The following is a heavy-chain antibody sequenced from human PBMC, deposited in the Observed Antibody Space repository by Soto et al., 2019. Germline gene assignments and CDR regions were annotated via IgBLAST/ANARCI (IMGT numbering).Heavy chain of an antibody. CDR1: GFTFSNYA. D-gene: IGHD3-3*01. Sequence: EVQLLESGGGLVQPGGSLRLSCAASGFTFSNYAMSWVRQAPGKGLEWVSAVSGRGGSTDYADSVKGRFTISRDNSKNTLYLQMNSLRAEDTAVYYCAKDADDFWSGYDYWGQGTLVTVSS. CDR2: VSGRGGST. J-gene: IGHJ4*02. CDR3: AKDADDFWSGYDY. V-gene: IGHV3-23*01.